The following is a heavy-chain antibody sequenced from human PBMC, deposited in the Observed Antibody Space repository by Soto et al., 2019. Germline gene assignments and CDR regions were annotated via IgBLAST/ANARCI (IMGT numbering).Heavy chain of an antibody. CDR2: INPSGGST. Sequence: QVQPVQSGAEVKKPGASVKVSCKASGYTFTSYYMHWVRQAPGQGLEWMGIINPSGGSTTYAQKFQGRITRPRDTSRSTFYMELGGLRSEDTAVFYCSTSCLSGSLRCPLDYWGQGTLVTVSS. V-gene: IGHV1-46*03. CDR1: GYTFTSYY. D-gene: IGHD4-17*01. CDR3: STSCLSGSLRCPLDY. J-gene: IGHJ4*02.